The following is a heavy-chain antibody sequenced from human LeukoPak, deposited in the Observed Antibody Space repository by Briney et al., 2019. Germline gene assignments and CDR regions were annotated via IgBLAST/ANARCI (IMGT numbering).Heavy chain of an antibody. J-gene: IGHJ4*02. Sequence: PSETLSLTCAVSGCSISSGGYSWSWIRQPPGKGLEGIGYIYHSGSTYYNPSLKSRVTISVDRSKNQFSLKLSSVTAADTAVYYCARWVTTEYYFDYWGQGTLVTVSS. V-gene: IGHV4-30-2*01. CDR1: GCSISSGGYS. CDR3: ARWVTTEYYFDY. D-gene: IGHD4-17*01. CDR2: IYHSGST.